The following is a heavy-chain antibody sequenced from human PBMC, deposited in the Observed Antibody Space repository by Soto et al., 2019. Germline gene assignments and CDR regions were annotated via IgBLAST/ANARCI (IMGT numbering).Heavy chain of an antibody. Sequence: PSETLSLTCTVSGGSISSGGYYWSWIRQHPGKGLEWIGYIYYSGSTYYNPSLKSRVTISVDTSKNQFSLKLSSVTAADTAVYYCARALKRGYSGYDPFDYWGQGTLVTVS. V-gene: IGHV4-31*03. J-gene: IGHJ4*02. CDR1: GGSISSGGYY. D-gene: IGHD5-12*01. CDR3: ARALKRGYSGYDPFDY. CDR2: IYYSGST.